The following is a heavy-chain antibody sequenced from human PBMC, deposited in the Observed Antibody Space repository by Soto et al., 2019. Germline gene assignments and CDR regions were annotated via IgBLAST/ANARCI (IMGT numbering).Heavy chain of an antibody. D-gene: IGHD2-8*02. V-gene: IGHV4-59*12. Sequence: SGTLSLTCTVSGGSMISYYWSWIRQPPGRGLEWIGFIYYAGSTKYNPSLNSRVTISVDTSKNQFSLKLTSVTAADTAVYYCARDKITGLFDYWGQGTLVTVSS. J-gene: IGHJ4*02. CDR2: IYYAGST. CDR1: GGSMISYY. CDR3: ARDKITGLFDY.